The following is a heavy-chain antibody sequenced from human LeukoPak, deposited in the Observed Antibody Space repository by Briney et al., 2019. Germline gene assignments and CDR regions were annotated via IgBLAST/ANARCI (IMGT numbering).Heavy chain of an antibody. D-gene: IGHD4-23*01. CDR3: ARAVGGNSYYYYYMDV. V-gene: IGHV1-46*01. J-gene: IGHJ6*03. Sequence: ASVKVSCKASGYTFTSYYMHWVRQAPGQGLEWMGIINPSGGSTSYAQKFQGRVTMTRDTSTSTVYMELSSLRSEDTAVYYCARAVGGNSYYYYYMDVWGKGTTVTVS. CDR2: INPSGGST. CDR1: GYTFTSYY.